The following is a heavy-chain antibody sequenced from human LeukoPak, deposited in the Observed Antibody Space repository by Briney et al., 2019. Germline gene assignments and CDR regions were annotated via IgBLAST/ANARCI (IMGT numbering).Heavy chain of an antibody. V-gene: IGHV1-46*01. CDR1: GYTFTSYY. J-gene: IGHJ4*02. CDR2: INPSGGST. CDR3: ARDDILTGGFDY. D-gene: IGHD3-9*01. Sequence: GASMKVSCKASGYTFTSYYMHWVRQAPGQGLEWMGIINPSGGSTSYAQKFQGRVTMTRDTSTSTVYMELSSLRSEDTAVYYCARDDILTGGFDYWGQGTLVTVSS.